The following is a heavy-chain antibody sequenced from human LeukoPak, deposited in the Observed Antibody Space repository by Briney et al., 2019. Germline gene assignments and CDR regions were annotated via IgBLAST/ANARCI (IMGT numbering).Heavy chain of an antibody. CDR1: GYTFTSYY. J-gene: IGHJ4*02. V-gene: IGHV1-46*01. CDR2: INPSGGST. Sequence: ASVKVSCKASGYTFTSYYMHWVRQAPGQGLEWMGIINPSGGSTSYAQRFQGRVTMTRDMSTSTVYMELSSLRSEDTAVYYCARVDRLWGVLDYWGQGTLVTVSS. CDR3: ARVDRLWGVLDY. D-gene: IGHD3-10*01.